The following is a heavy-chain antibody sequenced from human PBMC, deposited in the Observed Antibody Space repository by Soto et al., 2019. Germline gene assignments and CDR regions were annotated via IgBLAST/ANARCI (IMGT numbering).Heavy chain of an antibody. J-gene: IGHJ4*02. CDR1: GSSIRSDH. Sequence: SETLSLTCTVAGSSIRSDHWSWIRQPPGKGLEWIGYLDYSGIPNDNPSLKSRVTISMDTSKNQLSLILNSATAADTAVYFCATYLRGEGGRGYWGQGTQVTVS. V-gene: IGHV4-59*08. D-gene: IGHD3-16*01. CDR3: ATYLRGEGGRGY. CDR2: LDYSGIP.